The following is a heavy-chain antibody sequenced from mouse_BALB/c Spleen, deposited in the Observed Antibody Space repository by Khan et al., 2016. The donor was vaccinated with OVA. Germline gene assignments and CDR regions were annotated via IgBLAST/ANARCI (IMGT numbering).Heavy chain of an antibody. J-gene: IGHJ3*01. V-gene: IGHV1S136*01. CDR2: IYPFNDDT. CDR3: APVGNYYVSFAY. Sequence: VQLQQSGPELVKPGASVKMSCKASGYTFTSYVMHWVKQKPGLGLEWIGYIYPFNDDTKYNENFKGKATLTSAKSSRTAYMELSRLSSEDSAVYYGAPVGNYYVSFAYWGQGTLVTVSA. D-gene: IGHD1-1*01. CDR1: GYTFTSYV.